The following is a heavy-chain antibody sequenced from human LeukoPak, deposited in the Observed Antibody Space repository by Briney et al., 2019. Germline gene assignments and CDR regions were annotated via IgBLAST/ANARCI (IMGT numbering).Heavy chain of an antibody. CDR1: GYTFTSYY. CDR2: INPSGGST. D-gene: IGHD2-2*01. Sequence: ASLKVSCKASGYTFTSYYMHWVRQAPGQGLEWMGIINPSGGSTSYAQKFQGRVTMTRDMSTSTVYMELSSLRSEDTAVYYCARDLSTGGQYFDYWGQGTLVTVSS. CDR3: ARDLSTGGQYFDY. J-gene: IGHJ4*02. V-gene: IGHV1-46*01.